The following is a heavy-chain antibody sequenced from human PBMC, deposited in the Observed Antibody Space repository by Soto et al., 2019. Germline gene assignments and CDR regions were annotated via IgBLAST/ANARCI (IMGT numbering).Heavy chain of an antibody. Sequence: ASVKVSCKASGYTFSIYNIHWVRQAPGRRLEWMGWINAGDGDTKYAQNFQGRVTITRDASASMVYMEVTGLKSEDTAVYYCARESGSYFHHNYDLDVWGQGTTATVSS. V-gene: IGHV1-3*01. CDR3: ARESGSYFHHNYDLDV. D-gene: IGHD1-26*01. CDR1: GYTFSIYN. CDR2: INAGDGDT. J-gene: IGHJ6*02.